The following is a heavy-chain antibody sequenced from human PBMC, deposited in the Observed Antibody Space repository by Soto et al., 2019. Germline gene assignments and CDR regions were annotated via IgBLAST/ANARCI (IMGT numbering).Heavy chain of an antibody. D-gene: IGHD2-21*02. CDR1: GGSISNHY. J-gene: IGHJ4*02. Sequence: QVQLQESGPGLVKPSETLSLTCTVSGGSISNHYWSWIRQPPGKGLEWIGYIYYNGNTNFNPALKSRVPMSVDTSKNQISLKLSSVTAADTAVYYCARANCYSEYWVQGTLVTVSS. CDR3: ARANCYSEY. CDR2: IYYNGNT. V-gene: IGHV4-59*11.